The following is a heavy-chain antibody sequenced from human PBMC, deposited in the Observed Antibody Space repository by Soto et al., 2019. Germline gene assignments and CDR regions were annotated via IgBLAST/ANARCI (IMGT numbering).Heavy chain of an antibody. CDR1: GGTFSSYA. V-gene: IGHV1-69*13. D-gene: IGHD6-19*01. J-gene: IGHJ6*02. CDR3: ARHVAVAGTGGYYYGMDV. Sequence: SVKVSCKASGGTFSSYAISWVRQAPGQGLEWMGGIIPIFGTANYAQKFQGRVTITADESTSTAYMELSSLRSEDTAVYYCARHVAVAGTGGYYYGMDVWGQGTTVTVSS. CDR2: IIPIFGTA.